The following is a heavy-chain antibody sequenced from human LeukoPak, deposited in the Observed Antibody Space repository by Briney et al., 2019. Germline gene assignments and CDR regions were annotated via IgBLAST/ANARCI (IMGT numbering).Heavy chain of an antibody. V-gene: IGHV3-33*01. D-gene: IGHD3-10*01. J-gene: IGHJ3*02. CDR3: AREPYYASGSYYLI. Sequence: PGGSLRLSCAASGFTFSRYGMHWVRQAPGKGLEWVAVIWYDGSNKYYADSVKGRCTISRDNSKNTLYLQMNSLRAEDTAVYYCAREPYYASGSYYLIWGQGTMVTVSS. CDR1: GFTFSRYG. CDR2: IWYDGSNK.